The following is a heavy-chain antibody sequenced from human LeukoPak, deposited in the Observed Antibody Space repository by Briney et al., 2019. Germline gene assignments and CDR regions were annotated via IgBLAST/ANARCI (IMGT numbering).Heavy chain of an antibody. CDR1: GGSISSYY. D-gene: IGHD3-22*01. J-gene: IGHJ5*02. V-gene: IGHV4-59*01. CDR3: AREPGFDSSGYLNWFDP. CDR2: ISYSGST. Sequence: SETLSLARTVSGGSISSYYWSWIRQPPGKGLEWIACISYSGSTKYNPSLKSRVTISVDTSKNQLSLKLSSVTAADTAVYYCAREPGFDSSGYLNWFDPWGQGTLVTVSS.